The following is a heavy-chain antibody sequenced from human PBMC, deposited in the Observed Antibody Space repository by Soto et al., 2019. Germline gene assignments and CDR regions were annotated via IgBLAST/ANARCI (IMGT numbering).Heavy chain of an antibody. CDR1: GGTFSSYA. J-gene: IGHJ3*02. CDR3: AIDLGYCSGGSCYYAFDI. V-gene: IGHV1-69*01. CDR2: IIPIFGTA. Sequence: QVQLVQSGAEVKKPGSSVKVSCKASGGTFSSYAISWVRQAPGQGLEWMGGIIPIFGTANYAQKFQGRVTITADESTSTAYMDLSSLRSEDTAVYYCAIDLGYCSGGSCYYAFDIWGQGTMVTVSS. D-gene: IGHD2-15*01.